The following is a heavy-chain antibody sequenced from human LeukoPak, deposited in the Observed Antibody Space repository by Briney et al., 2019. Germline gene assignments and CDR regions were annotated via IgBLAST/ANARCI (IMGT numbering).Heavy chain of an antibody. Sequence: SEPLSLTCAVYGGSFSGYYWSWLRQPPGKGLEWIGEINHSGSTNYNPSLKSRVTISVDTSKNQFSLKLSSVTAADTAVYYCARVGDTAMVRDGYKKYYFDYWGQGTLVTVSS. CDR2: INHSGST. CDR3: ARVGDTAMVRDGYKKYYFDY. D-gene: IGHD5-18*01. V-gene: IGHV4-34*01. CDR1: GGSFSGYY. J-gene: IGHJ4*02.